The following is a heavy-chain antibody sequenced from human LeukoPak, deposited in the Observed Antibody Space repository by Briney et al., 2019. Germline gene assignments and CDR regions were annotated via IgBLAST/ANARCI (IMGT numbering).Heavy chain of an antibody. CDR3: ARPGYSSSWYFDY. V-gene: IGHV3-23*01. Sequence: GGSLRLSCAASGFTFSSYAMSWVRQAPGKGLEWVSAISGSGGSTYYADSVKGRFTISRDNSKNTLYLQMNSLRAEDTAVYYCARPGYSSSWYFDYWGQGTLVTASS. J-gene: IGHJ4*02. CDR1: GFTFSSYA. CDR2: ISGSGGST. D-gene: IGHD6-13*01.